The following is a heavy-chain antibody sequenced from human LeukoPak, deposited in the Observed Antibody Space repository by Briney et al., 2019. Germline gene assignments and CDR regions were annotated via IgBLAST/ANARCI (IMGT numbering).Heavy chain of an antibody. Sequence: GGSLRLSCAASGFTFSSYGMSWVRQAPGKGLEWVSAISGSGGSTYYADSVKGRFTISRDNSKNTLYLQMNSLRAEDTAVYYCARDFEFGSAAGTPNWGQGTLVTVSS. CDR1: GFTFSSYG. V-gene: IGHV3-23*01. CDR3: ARDFEFGSAAGTPN. CDR2: ISGSGGST. D-gene: IGHD6-13*01. J-gene: IGHJ4*02.